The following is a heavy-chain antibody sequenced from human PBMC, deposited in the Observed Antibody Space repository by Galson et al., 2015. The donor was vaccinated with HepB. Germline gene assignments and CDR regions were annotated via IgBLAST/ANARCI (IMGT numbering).Heavy chain of an antibody. D-gene: IGHD6-19*01. CDR3: ARVKIAVAGIDAFDI. CDR1: GYTFTSYY. V-gene: IGHV1-46*01. Sequence: SVKVSCKASGYTFTSYYMHWVRQAPGQGLEWMGIINPSGGSTSYAQKFQGRVTMTRDTSTSTVYMELNSLRSEDTAVYYCARVKIAVAGIDAFDIWGQGTMVTVSS. J-gene: IGHJ3*02. CDR2: INPSGGST.